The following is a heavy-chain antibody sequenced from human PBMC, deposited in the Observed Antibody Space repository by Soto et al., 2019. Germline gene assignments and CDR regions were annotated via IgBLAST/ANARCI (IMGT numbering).Heavy chain of an antibody. CDR3: AKDASGGYDRGYFHL. CDR1: GVSFDDYA. Sequence: GGYLRLSCAASGVSFDDYAMHWVRQAPGKGLEWVAGISWSSVNIGYADSVKGRFTISRDNSEDSLFLQIDNPRSDDTAIYFCAKDASGGYDRGYFHLWGRGTLLTVS. D-gene: IGHD1-26*01. CDR2: ISWSSVNI. V-gene: IGHV3-9*01. J-gene: IGHJ2*01.